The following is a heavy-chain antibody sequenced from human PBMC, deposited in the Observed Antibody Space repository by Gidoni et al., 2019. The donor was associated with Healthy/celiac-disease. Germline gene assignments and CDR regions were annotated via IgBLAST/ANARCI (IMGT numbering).Heavy chain of an antibody. CDR1: GFTFDDYA. J-gene: IGHJ6*02. D-gene: IGHD3-3*01. Sequence: EVQLVESGGGLVQPGRSLRLSCAASGFTFDDYAMHWVRQAPGKGLEWVSGSSWNSGSIGYADSVKGRFTISRDNAKNSLYLQMNSLRAEDTALYYCAKAMSITIFGVVIIGGMDVWGQGTTVTVSS. V-gene: IGHV3-9*01. CDR2: SSWNSGSI. CDR3: AKAMSITIFGVVIIGGMDV.